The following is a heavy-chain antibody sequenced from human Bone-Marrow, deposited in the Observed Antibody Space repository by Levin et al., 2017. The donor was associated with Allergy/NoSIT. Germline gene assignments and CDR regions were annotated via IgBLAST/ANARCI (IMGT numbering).Heavy chain of an antibody. CDR2: IWYDGSNK. V-gene: IGHV3-33*01. D-gene: IGHD6-19*01. J-gene: IGHJ4*02. Sequence: GASVKVSCAASGFTFSDFGIHWVRQAPGKGLEWVAVIWYDGSNKYYTDSVKGRFTISRDNSKNTLYLQMDSLRAEDTAVYYCARDRYSAVAGIDWTHPLDYWGQGTLVTGSS. CDR3: ARDRYSAVAGIDWTHPLDY. CDR1: GFTFSDFG.